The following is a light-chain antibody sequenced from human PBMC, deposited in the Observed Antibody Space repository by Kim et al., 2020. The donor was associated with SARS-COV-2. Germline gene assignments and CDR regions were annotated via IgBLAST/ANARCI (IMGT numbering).Light chain of an antibody. V-gene: IGLV5-39*01. CDR3: AIWYSNTWV. CDR2: FKSASNN. Sequence: QPVLTQPTSLSISPGASARFTCTLRSDINVNTYNIYWYQQKPGSLPHYLLRFKSASNNQQGSGVPSRFSGSKDASTNAGLLLISGLQSEDEADYYCAIWYSNTWVFGGGTQLTVL. J-gene: IGLJ3*02. CDR1: SDINVNTYN.